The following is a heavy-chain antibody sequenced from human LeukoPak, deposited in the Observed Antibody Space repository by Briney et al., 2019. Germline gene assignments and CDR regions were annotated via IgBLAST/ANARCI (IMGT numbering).Heavy chain of an antibody. CDR2: ISSSGTYK. V-gene: IGHV3-21*04. CDR1: GFTFSSYS. J-gene: IGHJ3*02. CDR3: ARARGSGWYGGAFDI. Sequence: GGSLRLSCAVSGFTFSSYSMSWVRQAPGKGLEWVSSISSSGTYKYYADSVKGRFTISRDNAKNSLYLQMNSLRSEDTAVYYCARARGSGWYGGAFDIWGQGTMVTVSS. D-gene: IGHD6-19*01.